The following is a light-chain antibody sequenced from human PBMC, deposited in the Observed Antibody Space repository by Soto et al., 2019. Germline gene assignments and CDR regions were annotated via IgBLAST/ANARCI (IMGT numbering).Light chain of an antibody. V-gene: IGKV3-20*01. CDR1: QSIANNY. CDR3: QQSGSSPPFI. J-gene: IGKJ3*01. CDR2: DAS. Sequence: EVALTQSPGTLSLSPGARATLSCRASQSIANNYLTWYQQKPGQAPRVLIYDASTRATGIPDRFSGSGSGTDSTLSISRLEPEDFAVYYCQQSGSSPPFIFGPGTKVDI.